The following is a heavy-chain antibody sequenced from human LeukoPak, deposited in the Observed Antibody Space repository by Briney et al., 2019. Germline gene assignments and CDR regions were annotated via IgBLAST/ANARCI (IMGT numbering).Heavy chain of an antibody. D-gene: IGHD6-13*01. J-gene: IGHJ4*02. CDR1: GGSISSYY. CDR3: ASHRHSSSWAFDY. CDR2: IYSSGSS. V-gene: IGHV4-59*01. Sequence: KASETLSLTCTVSGGSISSYYWTWIRQSPGKGLEWIGYIYSSGSSNYNPSLKSRVTISVDTSKNQFSLKLSSVSAADTAVYYCASHRHSSSWAFDYWGQGTLVTVSS.